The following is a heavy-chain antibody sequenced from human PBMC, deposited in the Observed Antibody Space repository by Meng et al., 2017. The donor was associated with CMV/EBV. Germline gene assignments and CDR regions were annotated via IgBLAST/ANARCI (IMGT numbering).Heavy chain of an antibody. CDR2: ISSSSTI. CDR3: ARETTIGGMDV. J-gene: IGHJ6*02. Sequence: GGSLRLSCAASGFTFSSYSMNWVRQAPGKGLEWVSYISSSSTIYYADSVKGRFTISRDNAKNSLYLQMNSLRAEDTAVYYCARETTIGGMDVWGQGTTVTVSS. D-gene: IGHD1-14*01. CDR1: GFTFSSYS. V-gene: IGHV3-48*04.